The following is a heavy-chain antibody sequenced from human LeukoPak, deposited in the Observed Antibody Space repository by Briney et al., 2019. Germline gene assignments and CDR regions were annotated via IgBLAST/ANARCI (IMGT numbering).Heavy chain of an antibody. Sequence: ASVKVSCKASGYTFTSYDINWVRQATGQGLEWMGWMNPNSGNTGCAQKFQGRVTMTRNTSISTAYMELSSLRSEDTAVYYCARVPPHRSWFGRTNWFDPWGQGTLVTVSS. CDR2: MNPNSGNT. CDR1: GYTFTSYD. D-gene: IGHD3-10*01. V-gene: IGHV1-8*01. CDR3: ARVPPHRSWFGRTNWFDP. J-gene: IGHJ5*02.